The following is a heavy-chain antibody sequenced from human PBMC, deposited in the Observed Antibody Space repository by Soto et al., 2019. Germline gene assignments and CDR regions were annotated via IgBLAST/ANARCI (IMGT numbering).Heavy chain of an antibody. CDR2: ISYDGSNK. J-gene: IGHJ3*02. CDR3: ARVKECSGTSCYARDAFDI. V-gene: IGHV3-30-3*01. CDR1: GFTFSSYA. D-gene: IGHD2-2*01. Sequence: GGSLRLSCAASGFTFSSYAMHWVRQAPGKGLEWVAVISYDGSNKYYADSVKGRFTISRDNSKNSLFLQMNSLRAEDTAVYYCARVKECSGTSCYARDAFDIWGQGTMVTVSS.